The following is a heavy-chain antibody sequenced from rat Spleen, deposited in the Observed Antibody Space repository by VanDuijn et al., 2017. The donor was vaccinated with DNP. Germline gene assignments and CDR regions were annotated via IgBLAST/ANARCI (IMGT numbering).Heavy chain of an antibody. V-gene: IGHV5-31*01. CDR2: ITGSGDIT. CDR1: GFTFNNYW. D-gene: IGHD1-3*01. Sequence: EVQLVESGGGLVQPGRSLKLSCVASGFTFNNYWLTWVRQVPGKGLEWVASITGSGDITNYLDSVMGRFTITRDNAKNTLYLQMNSLRSEETATYYCARLWSSGAMDVWGQGTSVTVSS. CDR3: ARLWSSGAMDV. J-gene: IGHJ4*01.